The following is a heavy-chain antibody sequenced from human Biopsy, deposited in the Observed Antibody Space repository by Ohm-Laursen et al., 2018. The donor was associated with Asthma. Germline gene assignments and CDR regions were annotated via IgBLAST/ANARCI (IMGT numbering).Heavy chain of an antibody. J-gene: IGHJ4*02. D-gene: IGHD3-22*01. CDR1: GDSITSGGCC. V-gene: IGHV4-31*03. Sequence: TLPLTCTVSGDSITSGGCCWNWIRQHPGKGLEWIGYIHHSGTSYFNPSLKSRVSFSRDTSKNQFSLRLSSVTAADTAMHYCARIPRRSGSYFVDYWGQGTLVTVSS. CDR2: IHHSGTS. CDR3: ARIPRRSGSYFVDY.